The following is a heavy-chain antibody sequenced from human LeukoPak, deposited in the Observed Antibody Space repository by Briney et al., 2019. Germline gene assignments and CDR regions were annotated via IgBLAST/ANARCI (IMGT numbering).Heavy chain of an antibody. CDR1: GYTFTSYD. V-gene: IGHV1-8*01. CDR3: ARAYSGRYFDY. CDR2: MNPNSGNT. Sequence: ASVKVSCKASGYTFTSYDITWVRQATGQGLERMGWMNPNSGNTGYAQKFQGRVTMTRNTSISTAYMELSSLRSEDTAVYYCARAYSGRYFDYWGQGTLVTVSS. D-gene: IGHD1-26*01. J-gene: IGHJ4*02.